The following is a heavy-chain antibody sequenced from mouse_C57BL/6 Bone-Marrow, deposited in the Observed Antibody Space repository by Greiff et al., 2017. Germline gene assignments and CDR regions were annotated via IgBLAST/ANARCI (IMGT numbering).Heavy chain of an antibody. J-gene: IGHJ2*01. CDR1: GFTFSSYA. V-gene: IGHV5-9-1*02. Sequence: EVKLEESGEGLVKPGGSLKLSCAASGFTFSSYAMSWVRQTPEKRLEWVAYISSGGDYIYYADTVKGRFTISRDNARNTLYLQMSSLKSEDTAMYYCTREKGNYYGSSPDYWGQGTTLTVSS. CDR2: ISSGGDYI. D-gene: IGHD1-1*01. CDR3: TREKGNYYGSSPDY.